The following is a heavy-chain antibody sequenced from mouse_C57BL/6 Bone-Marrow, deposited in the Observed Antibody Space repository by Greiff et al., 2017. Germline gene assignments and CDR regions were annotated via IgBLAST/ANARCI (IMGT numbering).Heavy chain of an antibody. J-gene: IGHJ4*01. CDR3: ARGPYYTMDY. CDR2: INPSSGYT. Sequence: QVQLQQSGAELARPGASVKMSCKASGYTFTSYTMHWVNQRPGQGLEWIGYINPSSGYTKYNQKFKDKATMTADKSSSTDYMQLSSLTSEDSAVYYCARGPYYTMDYWGQGTSVTVSS. V-gene: IGHV1-4*01. CDR1: GYTFTSYT.